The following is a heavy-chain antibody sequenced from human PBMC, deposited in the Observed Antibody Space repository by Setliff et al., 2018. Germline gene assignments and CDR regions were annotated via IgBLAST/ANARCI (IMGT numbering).Heavy chain of an antibody. J-gene: IGHJ6*02. Sequence: ETLSLTCAVYGGSFSGYYWSWIRQPPGKGLEWIGEINHSGSTNYNPSLKSRVTISVDTSKNQFSLKLSSVTAADTAVYYCARVRVVYYYYGMDVWGQGTTVTVSS. CDR1: GGSFSGYY. CDR3: ARVRVVYYYYGMDV. V-gene: IGHV4-34*01. CDR2: INHSGST. D-gene: IGHD3-3*01.